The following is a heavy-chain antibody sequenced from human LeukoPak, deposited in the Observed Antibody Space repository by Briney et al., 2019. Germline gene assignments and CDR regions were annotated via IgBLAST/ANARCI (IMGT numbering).Heavy chain of an antibody. J-gene: IGHJ3*02. D-gene: IGHD3-22*01. V-gene: IGHV4-39*07. CDR1: GGSISSSSYY. CDR2: IYYSGST. CDR3: ARSPNYYDSSGYGGPDAFDI. Sequence: SETLSLTCTVSGGSISSSSYYWGWIRQPPGKGLEWIGSIYYSGSTYYNPSLKSRVTISVDTSKNQFSLKLSSVNAADTAVYYCARSPNYYDSSGYGGPDAFDIWGQGTMVTVSS.